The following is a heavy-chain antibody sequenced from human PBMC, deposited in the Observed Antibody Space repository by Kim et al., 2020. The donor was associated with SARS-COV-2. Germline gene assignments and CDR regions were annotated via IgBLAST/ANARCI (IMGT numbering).Heavy chain of an antibody. CDR1: GFTFTNYA. CDR2: INAANGNT. CDR3: ARGHSYGNDFDY. J-gene: IGHJ4*02. D-gene: IGHD5-18*01. Sequence: ASVKVSCKASGFTFTNYAIHWVRQAPGQRLEWMGWINAANGNTKYSQDFQGRVTITRDTSASTAYMELSSLRSEDTAVYYCARGHSYGNDFDYWGQGTLVTVSS. V-gene: IGHV1-3*01.